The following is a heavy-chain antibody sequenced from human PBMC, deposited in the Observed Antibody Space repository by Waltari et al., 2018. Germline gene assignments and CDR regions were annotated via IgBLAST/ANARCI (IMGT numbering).Heavy chain of an antibody. D-gene: IGHD3-3*01. CDR3: ARQWRYDFWSGYGLGY. J-gene: IGHJ4*02. CDR1: GGSISSSSYY. V-gene: IGHV4-39*01. CDR2: IYYSGRT. Sequence: QLQLQESGPGLVKPSETLSLTCTVSGGSISSSSYYWGWIRQPPGKGREWIGSIYYSGRTYSNPSLKSRVTISVDTSKNQFSLKLSSVTAADTAVYYCARQWRYDFWSGYGLGYWGQGTLVTVSS.